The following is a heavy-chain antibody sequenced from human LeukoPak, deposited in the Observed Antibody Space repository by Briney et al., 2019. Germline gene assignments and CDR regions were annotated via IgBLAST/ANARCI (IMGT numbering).Heavy chain of an antibody. D-gene: IGHD3-22*01. CDR2: INHSGST. CDR3: ARGYYYDSSGYLNWFDP. CDR1: GGSFSGYY. J-gene: IGHJ5*02. V-gene: IGHV4-34*01. Sequence: SETLSLTCAVYGGSFSGYYWSWIRQPPGKGLEWIGEINHSGSTNYNPSLKSRVTISVDTSKNQFSLKLSSVTAADTAVYYCARGYYYDSSGYLNWFDPWGQGTLITVSS.